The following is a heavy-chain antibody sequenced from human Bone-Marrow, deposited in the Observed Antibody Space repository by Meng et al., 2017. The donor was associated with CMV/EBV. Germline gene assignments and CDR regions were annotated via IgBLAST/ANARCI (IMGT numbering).Heavy chain of an antibody. CDR3: ARVWRYFYDY. J-gene: IGHJ4*02. D-gene: IGHD3-10*01. Sequence: ASVKVSCKASGYTFTGYYMHWVRQAPGQGLEWMGWINPNSGGANYAQKFQGRVTMTRDTSISTADMELSRLRSDDTAVYDCARVWRYFYDYWGQGTLVTVSS. CDR1: GYTFTGYY. CDR2: INPNSGGA. V-gene: IGHV1-2*02.